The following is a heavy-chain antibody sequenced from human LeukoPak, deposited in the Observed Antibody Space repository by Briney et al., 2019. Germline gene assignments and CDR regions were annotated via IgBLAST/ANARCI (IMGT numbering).Heavy chain of an antibody. CDR2: IYPGDSRI. J-gene: IGHJ5*02. CDR3: ACRDLTSTWSFP. D-gene: IGHD6-13*01. Sequence: GESLKISCKGIGYSFTSYWIGWVRQMPGKGMEWMGVIYPGDSRIRYNPAFQGQVTISVDTSIHTAYLQWVSLKASDTAMYYCACRDLTSTWSFPWGQGTLVTVSS. CDR1: GYSFTSYW. V-gene: IGHV5-51*01.